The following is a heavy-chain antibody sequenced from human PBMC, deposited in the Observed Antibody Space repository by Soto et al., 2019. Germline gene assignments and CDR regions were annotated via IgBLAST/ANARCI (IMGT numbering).Heavy chain of an antibody. CDR2: IIPIFGTA. J-gene: IGHJ5*02. D-gene: IGHD1-26*01. CDR3: ARELEEVPREECWFDP. V-gene: IGHV1-69*01. CDR1: GGTFSSYA. Sequence: QVQLVQSGAEVKKPGSSVKVSCKASGGTFSSYAISWVRQAPGQGLEWMGWIIPIFGTANYAQKFQGRVTITADESTSTAYMELSSLRSEDTAVYYCARELEEVPREECWFDPWGQGTLVTVSS.